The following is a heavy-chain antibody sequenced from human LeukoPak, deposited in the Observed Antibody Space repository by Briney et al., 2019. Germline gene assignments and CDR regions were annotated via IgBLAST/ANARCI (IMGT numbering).Heavy chain of an antibody. CDR1: EFTFSNYS. Sequence: GGSLRLSCAASEFTFSNYSMNWVRQAPGKGLEWISYISSASSTIYYADSVKGRFTISRDNSKNTLYLQMNSLRAEDTAVYYCARDLFGAYCGGTCPTPDYWGQGTLVTVSS. CDR2: ISSASSTI. V-gene: IGHV3-48*01. J-gene: IGHJ4*02. CDR3: ARDLFGAYCGGTCPTPDY. D-gene: IGHD2-21*01.